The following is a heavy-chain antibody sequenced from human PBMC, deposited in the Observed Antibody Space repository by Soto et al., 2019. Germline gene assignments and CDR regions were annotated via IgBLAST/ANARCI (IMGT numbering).Heavy chain of an antibody. V-gene: IGHV3-74*01. CDR1: GFRLNNYW. CDR3: TRVVVGSAGVLDY. CDR2: IGADGTGI. Sequence: EVQLMESGGGLVQPGWSLRLSCAASGFRLNNYWMHWVRQAPGKGLLWVSRIGADGTGISYADSVKGRFTISRDNAKNTVVLQIISLSAEDTAVYYCTRVVVGSAGVLDYWGQGTLVTVSS. D-gene: IGHD1-26*01. J-gene: IGHJ4*02.